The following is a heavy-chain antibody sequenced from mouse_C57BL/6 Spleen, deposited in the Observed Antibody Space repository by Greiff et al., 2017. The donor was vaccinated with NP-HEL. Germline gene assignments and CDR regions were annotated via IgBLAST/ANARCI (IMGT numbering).Heavy chain of an antibody. D-gene: IGHD2-9*01. CDR2: IYPGDGDT. V-gene: IGHV1-80*01. Sequence: VQLQQSGAELVKPGASVKISCKASGYAFSSYWMNWVKQRPGKGLEWIGQIYPGDGDTNYNGKVKGKATLTADKASSSAYMQLSSLTSEASAVYFCARYPFYGYDRGAWFAYWGQGTLVTVSA. CDR1: GYAFSSYW. J-gene: IGHJ3*01. CDR3: ARYPFYGYDRGAWFAY.